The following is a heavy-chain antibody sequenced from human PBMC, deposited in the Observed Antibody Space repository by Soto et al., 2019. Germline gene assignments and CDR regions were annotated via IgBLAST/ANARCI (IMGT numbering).Heavy chain of an antibody. CDR1: GFSLNTYGVG. V-gene: IGHV2-5*02. CDR2: IYWDNDK. J-gene: IGHJ4*02. CDR3: ARSLGSWGAYYYDY. Sequence: QITLKESGPTLVKPTQTLTLTCTVSGFSLNTYGVGVGWIRQPPGKALEWLALIYWDNDKRYSPSLKSRLTITKDTPKNQVVLTMNNMDPVDAGTYYCARSLGSWGAYYYDYWGQGTLLTVSS. D-gene: IGHD3-16*01.